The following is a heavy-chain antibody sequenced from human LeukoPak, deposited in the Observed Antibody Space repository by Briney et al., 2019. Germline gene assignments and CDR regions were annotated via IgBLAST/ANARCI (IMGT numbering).Heavy chain of an antibody. CDR2: IRYDGSNK. CDR1: GFTFSSYG. CDR3: ARPSGSYSNDVFDI. Sequence: GGSLRLSCAASGFTFSSYGMHWVRQAPGKGLEWVAFIRYDGSNKYYADSVKGRFTISRDNAKNTVYLQMNSLRAEDTAVYYCARPSGSYSNDVFDIWGQGTMVTVSS. J-gene: IGHJ3*02. V-gene: IGHV3-30*02. D-gene: IGHD3-3*01.